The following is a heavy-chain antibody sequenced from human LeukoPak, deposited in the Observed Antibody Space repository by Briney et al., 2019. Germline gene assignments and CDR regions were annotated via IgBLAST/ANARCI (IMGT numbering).Heavy chain of an antibody. CDR1: GYTFTSYG. J-gene: IGHJ6*04. D-gene: IGHD5-12*01. CDR3: ARGGGSGYVSYYYYGMDV. V-gene: IGHV1-18*04. CDR2: ISAYNGNT. Sequence: GASVEVSCKASGYTFTSYGISWVRQAPGQGLEWMGWISAYNGNTNYAQKLQGRVTMTTDTSTSTAYMELRSLRSDDTAVYYCARGGGSGYVSYYYYGMDVWGKGTTVTVSS.